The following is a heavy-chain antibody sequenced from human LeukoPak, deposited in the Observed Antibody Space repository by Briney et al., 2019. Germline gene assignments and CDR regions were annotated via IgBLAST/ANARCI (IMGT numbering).Heavy chain of an antibody. CDR2: INPSGGST. CDR3: ARVRWADYDSSGYYDY. V-gene: IGHV1-46*01. J-gene: IGHJ4*02. Sequence: GASVKVSCKASGYTFTSYYMHWVRQAPGQGLEWMGIINPSGGSTSYAQKFQGRVTMTRDMSTSTVYMELSSLRSEDAAVYYCARVRWADYDSSGYYDYWGQGTLVTVSS. D-gene: IGHD3-22*01. CDR1: GYTFTSYY.